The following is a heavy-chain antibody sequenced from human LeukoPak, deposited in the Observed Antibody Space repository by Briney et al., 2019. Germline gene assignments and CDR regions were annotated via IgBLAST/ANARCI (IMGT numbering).Heavy chain of an antibody. D-gene: IGHD6-13*01. V-gene: IGHV4-34*01. CDR3: ARLLPPYSSSVVNWFDP. J-gene: IGHJ5*02. CDR1: GGSFSGYY. CDR2: INHSGST. Sequence: SETLSLTCAVYGGSFSGYYWSWIRQPPGKGLEWIGEINHSGSTNYNPSLKSRVTISVDTSKNQFSLKLSSVPAADTAVYYCARLLPPYSSSVVNWFDPWGQGTLVTVSS.